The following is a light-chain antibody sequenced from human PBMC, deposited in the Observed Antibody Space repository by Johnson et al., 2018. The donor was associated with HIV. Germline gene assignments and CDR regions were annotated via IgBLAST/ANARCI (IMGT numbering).Light chain of an antibody. CDR2: ENI. J-gene: IGLJ1*01. Sequence: QSVLTQPPSVSAAPGQKVTISCSGSSSNIGNNYVSWYQQLPGTAPKLLVYENIMRPSGIPDRFSGSKSGTSATLGISGLQTGDEADYYCGTWDSSLSANVFGTWTKVTVL. V-gene: IGLV1-51*02. CDR3: GTWDSSLSANV. CDR1: SSNIGNNY.